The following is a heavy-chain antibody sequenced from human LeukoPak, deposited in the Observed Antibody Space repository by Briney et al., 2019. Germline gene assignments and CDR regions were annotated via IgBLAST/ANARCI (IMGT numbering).Heavy chain of an antibody. CDR2: INHSGST. CDR1: GGSFSGYY. CDR3: ARTFRESYYDFWSGYSTLDY. V-gene: IGHV4-34*01. D-gene: IGHD3-3*01. Sequence: SETLSLTCAVYGGSFSGYYWSWIRQPPGKGLEWIGEINHSGSTNYNPSLKSRVTILVDTSKNQFSLKLSSVTAADTAVYYCARTFRESYYDFWSGYSTLDYWGQGTLVTVSS. J-gene: IGHJ4*02.